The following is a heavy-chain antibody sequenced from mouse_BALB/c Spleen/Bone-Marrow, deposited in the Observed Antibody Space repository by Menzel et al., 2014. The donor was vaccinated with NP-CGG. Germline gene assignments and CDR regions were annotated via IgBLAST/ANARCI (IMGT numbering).Heavy chain of an antibody. J-gene: IGHJ3*01. CDR2: IGTYYGDA. V-gene: IGHV1S137*01. CDR1: GYTFTDYA. Sequence: VQRVESGAELVRSGVSVKISCKGSGYTFTDYAMHWVKQSHAKSLEWIGVIGTYYGDATYNQKFKTKATMTVDKSSSTAYMELARLTSEDSALYYCAREGPWFAFWGQGTLVTVSA. CDR3: AREGPWFAF.